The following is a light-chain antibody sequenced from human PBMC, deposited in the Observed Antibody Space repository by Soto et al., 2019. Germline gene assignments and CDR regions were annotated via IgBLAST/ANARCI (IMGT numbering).Light chain of an antibody. Sequence: IVLTQSPVTLSLSPGERATLFCRSSQSVSSNLAWYQQKPGQAPRLLIYGASTRATGIPARFSGSGSGTEFTLTISSLQSEDFAVYYCQQYNNWPPITFGQGTRLEIK. CDR2: GAS. CDR1: QSVSSN. CDR3: QQYNNWPPIT. J-gene: IGKJ5*01. V-gene: IGKV3-15*01.